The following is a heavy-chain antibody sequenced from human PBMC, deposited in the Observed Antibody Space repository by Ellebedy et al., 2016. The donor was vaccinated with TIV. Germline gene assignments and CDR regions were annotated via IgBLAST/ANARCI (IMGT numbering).Heavy chain of an antibody. Sequence: ASVKVSXKASGYTFTSYGISWVRQAPGQGLEWMGWISVYNGNTNYAQKLQGRVTMTTDTSTSTAYMELRSLRSDDTAVYYCARHHRDCSGGRCYTFDSWGQGTLVTVSS. CDR2: ISVYNGNT. D-gene: IGHD2-15*01. CDR3: ARHHRDCSGGRCYTFDS. J-gene: IGHJ4*02. V-gene: IGHV1-18*01. CDR1: GYTFTSYG.